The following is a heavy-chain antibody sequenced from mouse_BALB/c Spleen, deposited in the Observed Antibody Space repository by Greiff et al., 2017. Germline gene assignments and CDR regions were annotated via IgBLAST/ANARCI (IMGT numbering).Heavy chain of an antibody. CDR3: ARHYYDYVRSFAY. V-gene: IGHV5-6*01. J-gene: IGHJ3*01. CDR2: ISSGGSYT. CDR1: GYTFSSYG. Sequence: EVKLVESGGDLVKPGGSLKLSCAASGYTFSSYGMSWVRQTPDKRLEWVATISSGGSYTYYPDSVKGRFTISRDNAKNTLYLQMSSLKSEDTAMYSCARHYYDYVRSFAYWGQGTPVTVSA. D-gene: IGHD2-4*01.